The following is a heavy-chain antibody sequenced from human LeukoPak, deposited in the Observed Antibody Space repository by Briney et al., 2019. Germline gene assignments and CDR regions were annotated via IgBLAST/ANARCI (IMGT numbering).Heavy chain of an antibody. CDR3: ARGSGVVPAAMSRYSGYDFKSRYNWFDP. CDR1: GASISSYY. D-gene: IGHD2-2*01. CDR2: IYYSGST. V-gene: IGHV4-59*01. Sequence: SETLSLTCTVSGASISSYYWSWIRQPPGKGLEWIGYIYYSGSTNYNPSLKSRVTISVDTSKNQFSLKLSSVTAADTAAYYCARGSGVVPAAMSRYSGYDFKSRYNWFDPWGQGTLVTVSS. J-gene: IGHJ5*02.